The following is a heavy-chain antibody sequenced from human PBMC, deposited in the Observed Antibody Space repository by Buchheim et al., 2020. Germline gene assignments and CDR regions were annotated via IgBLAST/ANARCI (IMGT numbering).Heavy chain of an antibody. Sequence: QVQMVQSGAEVKKPGASVKVSCKASGYTFTSNHVHWVRQAPGQGPEWMGKIHPSGDNTRYAEKFQGRVTMTRDTSTSTVYMEVSSLRAEDTAVYYCARDLSGGWSLDYWGQGT. V-gene: IGHV1-46*01. CDR2: IHPSGDNT. CDR1: GYTFTSNH. J-gene: IGHJ4*02. D-gene: IGHD6-19*01. CDR3: ARDLSGGWSLDY.